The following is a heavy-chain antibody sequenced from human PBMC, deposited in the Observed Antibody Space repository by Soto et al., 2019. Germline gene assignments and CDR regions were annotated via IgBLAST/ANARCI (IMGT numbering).Heavy chain of an antibody. V-gene: IGHV3-30*18. J-gene: IGHJ4*02. CDR3: AKDHGGTLDY. Sequence: QVQLVESGGGVVQPGRSLRLSCAASGFTFSSYGMHWVRQAPGKGLEWVAVISYDGSNKYYADSVKGRFTISRDNSKNTLHLQMNSLRAEDTAVYYCAKDHGGTLDYWGQGTLVTVSS. D-gene: IGHD2-15*01. CDR2: ISYDGSNK. CDR1: GFTFSSYG.